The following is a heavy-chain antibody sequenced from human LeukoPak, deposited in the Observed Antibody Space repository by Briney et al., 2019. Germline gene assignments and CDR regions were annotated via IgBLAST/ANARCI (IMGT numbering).Heavy chain of an antibody. D-gene: IGHD6-13*01. CDR3: ARKRYSSSWTDY. V-gene: IGHV3-23*01. CDR2: ISGGGGST. Sequence: GGSLRLSCAASGFTLSSYAMNWVRQAPGKGLEWVSGISGGGGSTHYADSVKGRFTISRDNSKNTLYLQMNSLRAEDTAVYYCARKRYSSSWTDYWGQGTLVTVSS. CDR1: GFTLSSYA. J-gene: IGHJ4*02.